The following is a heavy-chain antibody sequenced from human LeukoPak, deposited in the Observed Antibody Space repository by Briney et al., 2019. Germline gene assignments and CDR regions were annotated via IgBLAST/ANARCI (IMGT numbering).Heavy chain of an antibody. V-gene: IGHV3-30*18. D-gene: IGHD6-13*01. CDR3: AKVPGMYSSSWYYFDY. J-gene: IGHJ4*02. Sequence: GRSLRLSCAASGFTFSSYGMHWVRQAPGKGLEWVAVISYDGSNKYYADSVKGRFTISRDNSKNTLYLQMNSLRAEDTAVYYCAKVPGMYSSSWYYFDYWGQGTLVTVSS. CDR1: GFTFSSYG. CDR2: ISYDGSNK.